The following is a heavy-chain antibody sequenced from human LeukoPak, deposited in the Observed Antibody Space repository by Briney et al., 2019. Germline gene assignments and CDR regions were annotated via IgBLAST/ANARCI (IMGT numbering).Heavy chain of an antibody. J-gene: IGHJ4*02. CDR3: ARVGDTYYDILTGYYINDY. V-gene: IGHV1-18*01. CDR1: GYTFTSYG. D-gene: IGHD3-9*01. Sequence: GASVKVSCKASGYTFTSYGISWVRQAPGQGLEWMGWMSAYNGNTNYAQKLQGRVTMTTDTSTSTAYMELRSLRSDDTAVYYCARVGDTYYDILTGYYINDYWGQGTLVTVSS. CDR2: MSAYNGNT.